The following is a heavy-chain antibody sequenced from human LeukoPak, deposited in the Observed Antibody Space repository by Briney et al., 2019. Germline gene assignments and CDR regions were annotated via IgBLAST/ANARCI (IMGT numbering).Heavy chain of an antibody. CDR3: VKGQTSSWYGSLPFDY. CDR2: ISGSGGSA. Sequence: HPGGSLRLSCAASGFTFSSCAMSWVRQVPGKGLEWASGISGSGGSAYYADSVKGRFSISRDNSKNTVYLQMNSLRGEDTAVYYCVKGQTSSWYGSLPFDYWGQGTLVTISS. D-gene: IGHD6-13*01. CDR1: GFTFSSCA. V-gene: IGHV3-23*01. J-gene: IGHJ4*02.